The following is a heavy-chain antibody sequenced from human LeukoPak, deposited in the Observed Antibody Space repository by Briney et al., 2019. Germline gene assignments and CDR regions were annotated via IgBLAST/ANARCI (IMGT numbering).Heavy chain of an antibody. D-gene: IGHD3-10*01. J-gene: IGHJ4*02. CDR3: ARDGGGSEVAPYFDY. Sequence: QSGGSLRLSCAASGFTFSSYGMHWVRQAPGKGLEWVAVIWYDGSNKYYADSVKGRFTISRDNSKNTLYLQMNSLRAEDTAVYYCARDGGGSEVAPYFDYWGQGTLVTVSS. CDR1: GFTFSSYG. V-gene: IGHV3-33*01. CDR2: IWYDGSNK.